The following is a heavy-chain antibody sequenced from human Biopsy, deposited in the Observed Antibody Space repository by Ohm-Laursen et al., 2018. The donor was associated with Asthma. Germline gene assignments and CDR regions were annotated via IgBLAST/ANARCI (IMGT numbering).Heavy chain of an antibody. CDR1: GRHFGSYN. CDR3: LRDTLGYYFDI. J-gene: IGHJ4*02. V-gene: IGHV3-30-3*01. D-gene: IGHD6-13*01. Sequence: SLRLSCSASGRHFGSYNMHWARQAPGKGLEWVAVITFDGSIQHYGDSVKGRFTISRDNSKNMLFLQMNSLRAEDTAVYYCLRDTLGYYFDIWGQGTLVTVSS. CDR2: ITFDGSIQ.